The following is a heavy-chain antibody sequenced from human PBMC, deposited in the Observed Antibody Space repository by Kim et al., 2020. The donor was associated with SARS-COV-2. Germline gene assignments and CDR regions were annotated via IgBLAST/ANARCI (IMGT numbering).Heavy chain of an antibody. CDR1: GFTFSSYA. Sequence: GGSLRLSCAASGFTFSSYAMSWVRQAPGKGLEWVSAISGSGGSTYYADSVKGRLTISRDNSKNTLYLQMNSLRAEDTAVNYCAKTRDGSGWPLYPDYWGQGTLVTVSS. V-gene: IGHV3-23*01. CDR2: ISGSGGST. J-gene: IGHJ4*02. D-gene: IGHD6-19*01. CDR3: AKTRDGSGWPLYPDY.